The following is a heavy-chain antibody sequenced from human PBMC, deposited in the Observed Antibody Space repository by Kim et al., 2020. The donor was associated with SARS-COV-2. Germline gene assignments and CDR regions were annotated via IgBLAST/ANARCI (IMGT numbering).Heavy chain of an antibody. CDR2: ISADESNK. J-gene: IGHJ4*02. D-gene: IGHD6-19*01. CDR1: GFTFGSAH. V-gene: IGHV3-30*03. Sequence: GGSLRLSCAGSGFTFGSAHMHWVRQAPGKGLEWVALISADESNKDYVDSVKGRFTVSRDNSQNTLFLQTDSLRAEDTAVYYCAREGHSSGRAGSFDYWGQGTLVTVSS. CDR3: AREGHSSGRAGSFDY.